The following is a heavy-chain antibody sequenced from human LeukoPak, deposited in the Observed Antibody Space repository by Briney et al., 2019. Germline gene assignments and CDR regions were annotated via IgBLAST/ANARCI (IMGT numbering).Heavy chain of an antibody. CDR2: INSDGSST. J-gene: IGHJ1*01. V-gene: IGHV3-74*01. CDR3: AGVPHYSSGREYFQH. D-gene: IGHD6-19*01. Sequence: PGGSLRLSCAASGFTFSSYWMHWVRQAPGKGLVWVSRINSDGSSTSYADSVKGRFTISRDNAKNTLYLQMNSLRAEDTAVYYCAGVPHYSSGREYFQHWGQGTLVTVSS. CDR1: GFTFSSYW.